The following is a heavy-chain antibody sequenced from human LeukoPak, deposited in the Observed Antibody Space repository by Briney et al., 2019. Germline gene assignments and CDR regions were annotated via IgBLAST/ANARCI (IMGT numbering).Heavy chain of an antibody. CDR2: IIPIFGTA. J-gene: IGHJ1*01. D-gene: IGHD6-19*01. V-gene: IGHV1-69*05. CDR1: GGTFISYA. CDR3: ARTGSSGWYVGYFQH. Sequence: SVKVSFKASGGTFISYAISWVRPAPGQGLEWMGRIIPIFGTANYAQKFQGRVTITTDESTSTDYMELSSLRSEDTAVYYCARTGSSGWYVGYFQHWGQGTLVTVSS.